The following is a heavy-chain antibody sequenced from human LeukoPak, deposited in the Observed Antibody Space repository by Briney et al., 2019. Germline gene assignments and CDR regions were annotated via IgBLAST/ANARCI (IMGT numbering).Heavy chain of an antibody. CDR1: GFTVSRNY. D-gene: IGHD3-22*01. CDR2: ISSGGNT. CDR3: ARNDRGAFDI. J-gene: IGHJ3*02. V-gene: IGHV3-53*01. Sequence: SLRLSCPASGFTVSRNYMSWVRQAPGNGLEWVSVISSGGNTYYTDSVKGRFTISRDNSKNTLYLQMSSLRVEDTAVYYCARNDRGAFDIWGQGTMVTVSS.